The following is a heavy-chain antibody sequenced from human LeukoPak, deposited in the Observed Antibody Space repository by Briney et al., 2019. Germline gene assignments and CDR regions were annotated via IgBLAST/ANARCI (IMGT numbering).Heavy chain of an antibody. Sequence: ASVKVSCKASGYTFTSYGITWVRQAPGQGLEWMGWINPNSGGTNYAQKFQGRVTMTRDTSISTAYMELSRLRSDDTAVYYCARHCSGGSCYSRGFDPWGQGTLVTVSS. J-gene: IGHJ5*02. V-gene: IGHV1-2*02. CDR1: GYTFTSYG. CDR3: ARHCSGGSCYSRGFDP. CDR2: INPNSGGT. D-gene: IGHD2-15*01.